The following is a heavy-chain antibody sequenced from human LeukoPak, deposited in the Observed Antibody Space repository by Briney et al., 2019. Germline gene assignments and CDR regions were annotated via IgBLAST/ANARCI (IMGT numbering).Heavy chain of an antibody. D-gene: IGHD6-19*01. CDR1: GFTFSNNP. J-gene: IGHJ4*02. CDR2: IGSGGDT. Sequence: GGSLRLSCAASGFTFSNNPMYLVRQAPGKGLEWVSAIGSGGDTYYADSVKGRFTISKDNSKDTLCLQMSSLRAEDTAVYYCAKGMCSSSACFFDYWGQGTLVTVSS. V-gene: IGHV3-23*01. CDR3: AKGMCSSSACFFDY.